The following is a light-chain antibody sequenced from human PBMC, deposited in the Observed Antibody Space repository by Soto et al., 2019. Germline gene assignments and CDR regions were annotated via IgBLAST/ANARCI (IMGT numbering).Light chain of an antibody. Sequence: EIVLTQSPGTLSLFPGERATLSCRASQSLITRYLAWYQQQPGQAPRLLIYGASSRATGIPDRFSGSGAGTDFTLTISRLEPEDFAVYSCQQYGTSPTFRQGTRLEIK. CDR3: QQYGTSPT. CDR2: GAS. CDR1: QSLITRY. V-gene: IGKV3-20*01. J-gene: IGKJ5*01.